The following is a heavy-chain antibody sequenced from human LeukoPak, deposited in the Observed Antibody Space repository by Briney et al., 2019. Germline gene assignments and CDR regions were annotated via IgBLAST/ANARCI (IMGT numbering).Heavy chain of an antibody. V-gene: IGHV3-30*02. CDR1: GFTFSIYG. D-gene: IGHD3-10*01. CDR2: IRYDESNK. J-gene: IGHJ5*02. CDR3: AKLNRDYYGSGSYPRFDP. Sequence: PGGSLSLSCGASGFTFSIYGMHWVRQAPGKGVEGVAFIRYDESNKYYADSVKGRFTISRDNSKNTLYLQMNSLRAEDTAVYYCAKLNRDYYGSGSYPRFDPWGQGTLVTVSS.